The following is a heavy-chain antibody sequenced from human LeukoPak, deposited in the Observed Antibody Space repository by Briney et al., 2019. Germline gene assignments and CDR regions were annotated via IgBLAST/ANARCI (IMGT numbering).Heavy chain of an antibody. D-gene: IGHD3-10*01. CDR2: INPNSGDP. J-gene: IGHJ6*03. CDR3: ARGHPALWFGESRYYYYYMDV. CDR1: GYTSTDSY. Sequence: ASVKVSCKTSGYTSTDSYIHWVRQAPGQGLEWMGRINPNSGDPNYPQKFQGRVTMTRDTSISTAYMELSRLRSDDTAVYYCARGHPALWFGESRYYYYYMDVWGKGTTVTISS. V-gene: IGHV1-2*06.